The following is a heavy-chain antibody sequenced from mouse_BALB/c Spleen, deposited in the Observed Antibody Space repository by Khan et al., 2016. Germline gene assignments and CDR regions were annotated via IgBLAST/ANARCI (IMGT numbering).Heavy chain of an antibody. CDR3: AGNYRDDFDY. J-gene: IGHJ2*01. D-gene: IGHD2-14*01. CDR1: GYTFTTYW. Sequence: QVQLKESGAELAKPGASVKMSCKASGYTFTTYWMHWVKQRSGQGLEWIGYINPNSGYTKYNQKFKDKATLTADKSSSTAYIQLSSLTSEDSAVYYCAGNYRDDFDYWGQGTTLTVSS. V-gene: IGHV1-7*01. CDR2: INPNSGYT.